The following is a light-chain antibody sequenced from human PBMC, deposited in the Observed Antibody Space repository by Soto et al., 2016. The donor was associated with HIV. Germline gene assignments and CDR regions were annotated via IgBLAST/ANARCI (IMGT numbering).Light chain of an antibody. J-gene: IGKJ5*01. CDR1: QSISSW. CDR3: QQAHSFPSVT. CDR2: KAS. V-gene: IGKV1-5*03. Sequence: DIQMTQSPSTLSASVGDRVTITCRASQSISSWLAWYQQKPGKAPKLLIYKASSLESGVPSRFSGSGSGTEFTLTISSLQPEDFATYHCQQAHSFPSVTFGQGTRLEIK.